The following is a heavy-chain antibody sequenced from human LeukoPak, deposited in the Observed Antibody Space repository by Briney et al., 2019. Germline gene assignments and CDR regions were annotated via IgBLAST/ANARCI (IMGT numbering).Heavy chain of an antibody. CDR3: ASDPGA. J-gene: IGHJ5*02. CDR1: GLTFSTYN. D-gene: IGHD1-1*01. CDR2: INSDGSST. Sequence: GGSLRLSCAASGLTFSTYNMNWVRQAPGKGLVWVSRINSDGSSTTYADSVKGRFTISRDNAKNTLYLQMNSLRAEDTAVYYCASDPGAWGQGTLVTVSS. V-gene: IGHV3-74*01.